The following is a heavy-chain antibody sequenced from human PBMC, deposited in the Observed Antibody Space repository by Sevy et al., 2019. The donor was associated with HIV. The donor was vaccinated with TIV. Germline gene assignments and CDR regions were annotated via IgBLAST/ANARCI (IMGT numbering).Heavy chain of an antibody. CDR2: VIPGFTTA. D-gene: IGHD6-6*01. V-gene: IGHV1-69*13. J-gene: IGHJ6*02. Sequence: ASVKVSCKASGGSFTGYAVTWLRQAPAQGLEGMGGVIPGFTTAIYAEKIQGRVTITVDESTTRAYLELGSLGSEDTAVYYCARDDESASSLDNYYYYFYMDVWGQGTTVTVSS. CDR3: ARDDESASSLDNYYYYFYMDV. CDR1: GGSFTGYA.